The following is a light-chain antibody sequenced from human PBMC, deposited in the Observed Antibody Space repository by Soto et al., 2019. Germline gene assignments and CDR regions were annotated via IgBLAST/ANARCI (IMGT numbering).Light chain of an antibody. CDR2: EVR. CDR3: CSYAGSGTYV. Sequence: QSVLTQPASVSGSPGQSITISCAGSSSDVGSYDLVSWFQQHPGKAPNLIISEVRKWPSGVSNRFSGSKSGNTASLTVSGLQAEDEADYYCCSYAGSGTYVFGTGTKVTVL. CDR1: SSDVGSYDL. J-gene: IGLJ1*01. V-gene: IGLV2-23*02.